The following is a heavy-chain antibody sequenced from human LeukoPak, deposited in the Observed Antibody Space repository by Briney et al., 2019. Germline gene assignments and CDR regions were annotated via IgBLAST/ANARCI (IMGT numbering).Heavy chain of an antibody. Sequence: PGGSLRLSCAASGFTFSSYAMSWVRQAPGKGLEWVSAISGGSADYADSEKGRFSISIDNSKNTLYLQMNSLRAEDTAVYYCAKDRSSRYDFWSGSFSRYYYYYMDVWGKGTTVTVSS. CDR3: AKDRSSRYDFWSGSFSRYYYYYMDV. CDR1: GFTFSSYA. V-gene: IGHV3-23*01. J-gene: IGHJ6*03. D-gene: IGHD3-3*01. CDR2: ISGGSA.